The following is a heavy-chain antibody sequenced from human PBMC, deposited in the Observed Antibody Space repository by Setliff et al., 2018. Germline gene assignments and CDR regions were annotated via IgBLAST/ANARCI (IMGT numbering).Heavy chain of an antibody. D-gene: IGHD1-26*01. Sequence: GASLKLSCVTSGFTFSTYWMHWVRQAPGQGLVWVARISTDGSSITYADSVKGRFTISRDNARNTLYLQMNSLTAEDTAVYYCARVGSKPQLGWFDPWGQGTLVTVSS. CDR2: ISTDGSSI. CDR3: ARVGSKPQLGWFDP. CDR1: GFTFSTYW. V-gene: IGHV3-74*03. J-gene: IGHJ5*02.